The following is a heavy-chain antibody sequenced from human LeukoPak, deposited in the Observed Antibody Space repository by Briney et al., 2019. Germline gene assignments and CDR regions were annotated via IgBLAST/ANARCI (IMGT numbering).Heavy chain of an antibody. CDR2: ISAYNGNT. Sequence: ASVKVSCKASGYTFTSYGISWVRQAPGQGLEWMGWISAYNGNTNYAQKFQDRVSMTTDTSTSTAYMEVRSLRSDDTAVYFCARRVTTVTEGAFDIWGQGTMVTVSS. J-gene: IGHJ3*02. CDR1: GYTFTSYG. CDR3: ARRVTTVTEGAFDI. D-gene: IGHD4-17*01. V-gene: IGHV1-18*01.